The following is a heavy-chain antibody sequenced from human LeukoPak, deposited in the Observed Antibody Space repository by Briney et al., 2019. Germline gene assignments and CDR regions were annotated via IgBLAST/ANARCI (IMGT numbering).Heavy chain of an antibody. Sequence: PSETLSLTCTVSGGSFSSYYWTGFRQPAGKGLKWIGRIYTSGSTNYNPSLKSRVTMSVDTSKNQFFLKLSSVTAADTAVYYCARNIVGATYYYYYMDVWGKGTTVTVSS. D-gene: IGHD1-26*01. CDR2: IYTSGST. V-gene: IGHV4-4*07. CDR3: ARNIVGATYYYYYMDV. J-gene: IGHJ6*03. CDR1: GGSFSSYY.